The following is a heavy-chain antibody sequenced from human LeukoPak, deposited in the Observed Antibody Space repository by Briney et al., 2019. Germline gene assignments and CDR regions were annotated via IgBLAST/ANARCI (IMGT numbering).Heavy chain of an antibody. CDR2: IIPILNIA. CDR1: GGTFSNYA. Sequence: SVRVSCKTTGGTFSNYAITWVRQAPGQGLEWMGRIIPILNIANYAQNFQGRVTITADKATRTAYMELSSLRSEDTAVYYCAREGCCYDFRSGHDALDVWGQGTLVTVSS. V-gene: IGHV1-69*04. J-gene: IGHJ3*01. D-gene: IGHD3-3*01. CDR3: AREGCCYDFRSGHDALDV.